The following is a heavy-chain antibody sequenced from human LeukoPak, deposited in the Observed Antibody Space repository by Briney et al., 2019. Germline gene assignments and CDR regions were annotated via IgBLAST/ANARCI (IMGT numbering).Heavy chain of an antibody. CDR2: IYYSGST. V-gene: IGHV4-39*07. J-gene: IGHJ4*02. CDR3: ARGKLRYFDWPYFDY. Sequence: SETLSLTCTVSGGSISSSSYYWGWIRQPPGKGLEWIGSIYYSGSTYYNPSLKSRVTISVDTSKNQFSLKLSSVTAADTAVYYCARGKLRYFDWPYFDYWGLGTLVTVSS. D-gene: IGHD3-9*01. CDR1: GGSISSSSYY.